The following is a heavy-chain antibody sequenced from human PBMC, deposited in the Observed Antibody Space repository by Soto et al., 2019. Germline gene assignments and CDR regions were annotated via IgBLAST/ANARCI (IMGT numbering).Heavy chain of an antibody. CDR2: IGISGDT. D-gene: IGHD2-15*01. Sequence: RGSLSLSCVLSVLTLSKFDMDWDRQPTGKGLEWVSTIGISGDTYYAVSVKGRFTISRDNAKNSLSLQMNSLRARDTALYFCARGQEVGAHFFDSWGQGTKVTVSS. CDR1: VLTLSKFD. J-gene: IGHJ4*02. V-gene: IGHV3-13*04. CDR3: ARGQEVGAHFFDS.